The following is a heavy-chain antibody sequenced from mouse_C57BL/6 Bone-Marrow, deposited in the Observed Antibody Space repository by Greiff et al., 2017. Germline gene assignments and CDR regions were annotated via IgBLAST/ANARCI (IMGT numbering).Heavy chain of an antibody. CDR3: ARDDGSCYCYFDV. D-gene: IGHD1-1*01. J-gene: IGHJ1*03. V-gene: IGHV1-85*01. CDR2: IYPRDGST. CDR1: GYTFTSYD. Sequence: QVHVKQSGPELVKPGASVKLSCKASGYTFTSYDINWVKQRPGQGLEWIGWIYPRDGSTKYNEKFKGKATLTVDTSSSTAYMELHSLTSEDSAVYFCARDDGSCYCYFDVWGTGTTVTVSS.